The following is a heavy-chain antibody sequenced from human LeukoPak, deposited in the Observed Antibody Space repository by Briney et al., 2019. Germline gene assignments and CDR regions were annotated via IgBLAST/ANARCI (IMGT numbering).Heavy chain of an antibody. CDR1: GFTFTSSA. CDR3: ARGYRIRLRLNWFDP. Sequence: AASVKVSCKASGFTFTSSAVQWVRQARGQRLEWIGWIVVGSGNTNYAQKFQERVTITRDMSTSTAYMELSSLGSEDTAVYYCARGYRIRLRLNWFDPWGQGTLVTVSS. J-gene: IGHJ5*02. CDR2: IVVGSGNT. V-gene: IGHV1-58*01. D-gene: IGHD5/OR15-5a*01.